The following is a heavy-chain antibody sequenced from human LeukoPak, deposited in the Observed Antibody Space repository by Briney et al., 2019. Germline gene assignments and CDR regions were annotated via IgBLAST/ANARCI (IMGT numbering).Heavy chain of an antibody. Sequence: ASVKVSCKASGYTLTSYYMHWVRQAPGQGLEWMGIIDPSGGSTSYAQKFQGRVTMTRDTSTSTVYMELSSLRSEDTAVYYCARTSDSSSRSDLSWFDPWGQGTLVTVSS. CDR3: ARTSDSSSRSDLSWFDP. CDR2: IDPSGGST. J-gene: IGHJ5*02. CDR1: GYTLTSYY. D-gene: IGHD6-13*01. V-gene: IGHV1-46*01.